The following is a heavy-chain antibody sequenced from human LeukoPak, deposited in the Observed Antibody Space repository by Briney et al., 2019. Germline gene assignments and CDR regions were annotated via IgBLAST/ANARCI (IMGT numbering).Heavy chain of an antibody. CDR3: AREVGSPAVRAAFDL. CDR2: INQDGSMT. V-gene: IGHV3-7*01. Sequence: GGFLGLSCAASEFTFSNSWMSWVRQAPGKGLEWVGNINQDGSMTHYVDSVKGRFTISRDNGKNSLYLQVINLRVEDTAVYYCAREVGSPAVRAAFDLWGQGTMVTVSS. CDR1: EFTFSNSW. J-gene: IGHJ3*01. D-gene: IGHD2-15*01.